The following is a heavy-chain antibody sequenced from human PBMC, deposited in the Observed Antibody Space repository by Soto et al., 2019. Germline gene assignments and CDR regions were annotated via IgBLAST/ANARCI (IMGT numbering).Heavy chain of an antibody. CDR1: GDTFTGYY. CDR3: ARGMAFNWFDP. Sequence: SVWVSCKTSGDTFTGYYMHWVRPAPGQWLEWMGWNNPNSGGTNYVQKFQGRVTMTRDTSISTAYMELGRLRSDDTAVYYCARGMAFNWFDPWAQGTLDTVSS. D-gene: IGHD2-8*01. J-gene: IGHJ5*02. V-gene: IGHV1-2*02. CDR2: NNPNSGGT.